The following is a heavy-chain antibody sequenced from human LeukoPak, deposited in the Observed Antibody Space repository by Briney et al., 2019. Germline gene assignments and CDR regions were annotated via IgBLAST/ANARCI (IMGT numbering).Heavy chain of an antibody. CDR2: VNPSGGST. Sequence: GASVKVSCKASGYTFINYYMHWVRQAPGQGLEWMGIVNPSGGSTSYAQKFQGRVTMTRDTSTSTVYMELSSLRSEDTAVYYCARDESTSILWWWGQGTLATVSS. CDR1: GYTFINYY. V-gene: IGHV1-46*01. J-gene: IGHJ1*01. D-gene: IGHD2-21*01. CDR3: ARDESTSILWW.